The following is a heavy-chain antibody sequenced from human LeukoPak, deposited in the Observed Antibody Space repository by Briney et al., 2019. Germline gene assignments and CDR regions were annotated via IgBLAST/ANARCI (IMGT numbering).Heavy chain of an antibody. CDR1: GGSISSYY. D-gene: IGHD2-2*01. Sequence: SETLSLTCTVSGGSISSYYWSWIRQPPGKGLEWIGYIYYSGSTYYNPSLKSRVTISVDTSKNQFSLKLSSVTAADTAVYYCARVRVHSFDYWGQGTLVTVSS. CDR2: IYYSGST. V-gene: IGHV4-59*06. CDR3: ARVRVHSFDY. J-gene: IGHJ4*02.